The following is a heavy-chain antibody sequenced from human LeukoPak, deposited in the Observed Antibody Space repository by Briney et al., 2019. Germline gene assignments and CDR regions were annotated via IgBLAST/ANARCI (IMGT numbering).Heavy chain of an antibody. V-gene: IGHV3-20*04. Sequence: GGSLRLSCAASGFTFDDYGVSWVRQAPGKGLEWVSGINWNGGSTGYADSVKGRFTISRDNAKNSLYLQMNSLRAEDTALYYCASRGQQLVYFDYWGQGTLVTVSS. CDR1: GFTFDDYG. J-gene: IGHJ4*02. CDR2: INWNGGST. CDR3: ASRGQQLVYFDY. D-gene: IGHD6-13*01.